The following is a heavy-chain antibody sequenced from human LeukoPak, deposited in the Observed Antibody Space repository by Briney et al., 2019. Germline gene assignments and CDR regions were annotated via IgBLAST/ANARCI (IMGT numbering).Heavy chain of an antibody. CDR1: GFTFNNYW. J-gene: IGHJ4*02. CDR2: IKQDGSEM. D-gene: IGHD2/OR15-2a*01. CDR3: ARDPGRIGFDY. V-gene: IGHV3-7*03. Sequence: PGGSLRLSCAASGFTFNNYWKSWVRQAPGKGLEWVANIKQDGSEMYYVESVKGRFTISRDNAKNSLFLQMTSLRAEDTAVYYCARDPGRIGFDYWGQGTLVTVSS.